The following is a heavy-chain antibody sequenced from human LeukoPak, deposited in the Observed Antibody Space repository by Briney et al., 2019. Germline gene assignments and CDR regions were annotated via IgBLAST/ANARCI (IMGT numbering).Heavy chain of an antibody. J-gene: IGHJ4*02. D-gene: IGHD3-3*01. CDR1: GGSISSSSYY. V-gene: IGHV4-39*07. CDR2: IYYSGST. CDR3: ARGTRFLEWSDFDY. Sequence: SETLSLTCTVSGGSISSSSYYWGWIRQPPGKGLEWIGSIYYSGSTYYNPSLKSRVTISVDTSKNQFSLKLSSVTAADTAVYYCARGTRFLEWSDFDYWGQGTLVTVSS.